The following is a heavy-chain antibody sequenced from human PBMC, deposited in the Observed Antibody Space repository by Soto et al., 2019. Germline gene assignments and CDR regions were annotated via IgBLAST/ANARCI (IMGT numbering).Heavy chain of an antibody. CDR2: IIPIFGTA. V-gene: IGHV1-69*13. Sequence: GASVKVSCKASGGTFSSYAISWVRQAPGQGLEWMGGIIPIFGTANYAQKFQGRVTITADESTSTAYMELSSLRSEDTAVYYCASKTGGITGTTGYYYYYYGMDVWGQGTTVTV. CDR1: GGTFSSYA. D-gene: IGHD1-20*01. J-gene: IGHJ6*02. CDR3: ASKTGGITGTTGYYYYYYGMDV.